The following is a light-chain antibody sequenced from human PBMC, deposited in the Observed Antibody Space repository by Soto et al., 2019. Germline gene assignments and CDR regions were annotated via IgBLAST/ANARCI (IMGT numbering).Light chain of an antibody. CDR1: QSVPSNY. V-gene: IGKV3-20*01. Sequence: EIVMTQSPPTLSVSPGERATLSCGASQSVPSNYLACYQQKPGQAPRLLIYGASSRATGIPERFSGTGSGTDFTLTISRMEPEDFAVYYCHQYDSWTFGQGTKVDIK. CDR2: GAS. J-gene: IGKJ1*01. CDR3: HQYDSWT.